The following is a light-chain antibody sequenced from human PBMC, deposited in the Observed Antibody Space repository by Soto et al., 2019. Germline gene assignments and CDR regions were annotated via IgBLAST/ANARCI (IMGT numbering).Light chain of an antibody. Sequence: DIQMTQSPSTLSASVGDRVTITCRASKSISSWLAWYQQKPGKAPKLLIYKASSLESGVPSRFSGSGSGTEFTLTISSLQPEDCATYYCQQYNSYSPWTFGQGTKVEIK. J-gene: IGKJ1*01. CDR3: QQYNSYSPWT. CDR2: KAS. V-gene: IGKV1-5*03. CDR1: KSISSW.